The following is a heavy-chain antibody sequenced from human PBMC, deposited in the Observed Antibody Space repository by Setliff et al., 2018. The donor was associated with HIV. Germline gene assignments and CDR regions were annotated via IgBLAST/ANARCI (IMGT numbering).Heavy chain of an antibody. D-gene: IGHD2-8*01. CDR2: ISSSGSTI. V-gene: IGHV3-48*03. CDR3: ARDPRYCTNGVCYSYFAY. J-gene: IGHJ4*02. Sequence: GGSLRLSCAASEFTFSTYEMNWVRQAPGKGLEWVSYISSSGSTIYYVDSVKGRFTISRDNAKHSLYLQMNSLIAEDTAVYYCARDPRYCTNGVCYSYFAYWGQGTLVTVSS. CDR1: EFTFSTYE.